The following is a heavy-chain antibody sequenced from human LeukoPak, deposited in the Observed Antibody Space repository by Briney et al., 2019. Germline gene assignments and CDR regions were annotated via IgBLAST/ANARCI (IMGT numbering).Heavy chain of an antibody. CDR2: ISYDGTNK. CDR1: GFTFSSFV. V-gene: IGHV3-30*03. Sequence: GGSLRLSCAASGFTFSSFVMHWVRQAPGKGLEWVAVISYDGTNKYYADSVKGRFTISRDNSKNTLYLEMNSLRIDDTAVYYCARDFGYWGQGTQVIVSS. J-gene: IGHJ4*02. CDR3: ARDFGY.